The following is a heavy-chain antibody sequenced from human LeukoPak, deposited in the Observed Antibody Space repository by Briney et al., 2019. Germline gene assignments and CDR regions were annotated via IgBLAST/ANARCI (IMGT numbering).Heavy chain of an antibody. CDR1: GFTVSNAW. D-gene: IGHD3-22*01. V-gene: IGHV3-15*01. CDR2: IKSKTDGETT. J-gene: IGHJ3*02. Sequence: GSLRLSCAASGFTVSNAWMSWVRQAPGKGLEWVGRIKSKTDGETTDYAAPVKGRFSISSDDSKNTLYLQMNSLKTEDTAVYYCTTGLYYYDSSGRCAFDIWGQGTMVTVSS. CDR3: TTGLYYYDSSGRCAFDI.